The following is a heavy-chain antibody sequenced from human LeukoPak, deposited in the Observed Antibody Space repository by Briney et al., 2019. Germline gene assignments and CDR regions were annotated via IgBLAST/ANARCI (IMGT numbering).Heavy chain of an antibody. Sequence: ASVKVSCKASGYTFTGYYMRWVRQAPGQGLEWMGWINPNSGGTNYAQKFQGRVTMTGDTSISTAYMELSRLRSDDTAVYYCARAGYSSSWYPDFDYWGQGTLVTVSS. CDR2: INPNSGGT. CDR3: ARAGYSSSWYPDFDY. CDR1: GYTFTGYY. J-gene: IGHJ4*02. D-gene: IGHD6-13*01. V-gene: IGHV1-2*02.